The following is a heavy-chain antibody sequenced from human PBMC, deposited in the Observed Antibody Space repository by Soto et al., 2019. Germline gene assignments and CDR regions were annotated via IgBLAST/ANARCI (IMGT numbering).Heavy chain of an antibody. CDR2: ISSSSSYI. D-gene: IGHD2-2*01. J-gene: IGHJ4*02. Sequence: EVQLVESGGGLVKPGGSLRLSCAASGFTFSSYSMNWVRQAPGKGLEWVSSISSSSSYIYYADSVKGRFTISRDNAKNSLYLQMNSLRAEDTAVYYCARDLRLHIVVVPAAMGGPFGYWGQGTLVTVSS. CDR3: ARDLRLHIVVVPAAMGGPFGY. V-gene: IGHV3-21*01. CDR1: GFTFSSYS.